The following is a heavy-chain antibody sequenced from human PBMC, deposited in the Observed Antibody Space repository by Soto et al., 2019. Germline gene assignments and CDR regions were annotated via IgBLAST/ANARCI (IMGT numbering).Heavy chain of an antibody. CDR3: ARHRYSYGVYYFDY. J-gene: IGHJ4*02. CDR1: GVSITGSSYH. CDR2: IYYSGST. V-gene: IGHV4-61*05. D-gene: IGHD5-18*01. Sequence: SETLSLTCTVSGVSITGSSYHWAWIRQPPGKGLEWIGYIYYSGSTNYNPSLKSRVTISVDTSKNQFSLKLSSVTAADTAVYYCARHRYSYGVYYFDYWGQGTLVTVSS.